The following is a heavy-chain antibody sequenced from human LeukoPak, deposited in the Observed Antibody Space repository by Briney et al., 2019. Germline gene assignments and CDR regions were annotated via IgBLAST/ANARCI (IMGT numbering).Heavy chain of an antibody. CDR1: GFTFSSYA. Sequence: GGSLRLSCAASGFTFSSYAMSWVRQAPGKGLEWVSAISGSGGSTYYADSAKGRFTISRDNSKNTLYLQMNSLRAEDTAVYYCRTGYYYGMDVWGQGTTVTVSS. D-gene: IGHD6-6*01. V-gene: IGHV3-23*01. CDR2: ISGSGGST. CDR3: RTGYYYGMDV. J-gene: IGHJ6*02.